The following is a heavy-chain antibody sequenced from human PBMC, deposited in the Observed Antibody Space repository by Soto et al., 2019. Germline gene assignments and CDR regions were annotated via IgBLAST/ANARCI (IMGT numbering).Heavy chain of an antibody. CDR1: GYSFTSYW. V-gene: IGHV5-51*01. CDR3: ARPRVSGWHEKYYYFDY. Sequence: PGESLTISCKGSGYSFTSYWIGWVRQMPGKGLEWMGIIYPGDSDTRYSPSFQGQVTISADKSISTAYLQWSSLKASDTAMYYCARPRVSGWHEKYYYFDYWGQGTLVTVSS. J-gene: IGHJ4*02. D-gene: IGHD6-19*01. CDR2: IYPGDSDT.